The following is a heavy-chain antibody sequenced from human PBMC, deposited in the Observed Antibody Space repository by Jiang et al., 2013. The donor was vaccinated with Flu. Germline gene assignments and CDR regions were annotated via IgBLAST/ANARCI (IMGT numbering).Heavy chain of an antibody. D-gene: IGHD6-6*01. V-gene: IGHV4-61*01. CDR2: IYYSGST. CDR3: ARGGSIAARHRQEIYYYGMDV. J-gene: IGHJ6*04. Sequence: GLVKPSETLSLTCTVSGYSISSGYYWSWIRQPPGKGLEWIGYIYYSGSTNYNPSLKSRVTISVDTSKNQFSLKLSSVTAADTAVYYCARGGSIAARHRQEIYYYGMDVWGQRDHGHRLL. CDR1: GYSISSGYY.